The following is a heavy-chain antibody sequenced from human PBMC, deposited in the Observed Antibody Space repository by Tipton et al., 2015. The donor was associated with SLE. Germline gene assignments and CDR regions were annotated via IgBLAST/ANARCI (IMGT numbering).Heavy chain of an antibody. J-gene: IGHJ3*02. CDR3: ASTVTLRSDAFEI. D-gene: IGHD4-17*01. CDR1: GPSISSGYY. Sequence: LRLSCAVSGPSISSGYYWGWIRQPPGKGPEWIGNFYYGGSTYYNPSLKSRVTISLETSKNQFSLKLNSVTAADTAVYYCASTVTLRSDAFEIWGQGTMVTVSS. V-gene: IGHV4-38-2*01. CDR2: FYYGGST.